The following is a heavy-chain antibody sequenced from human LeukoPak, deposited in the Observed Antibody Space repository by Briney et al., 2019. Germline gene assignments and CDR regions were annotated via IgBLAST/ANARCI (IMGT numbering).Heavy chain of an antibody. V-gene: IGHV3-53*01. J-gene: IGHJ4*02. Sequence: AGGSLRLSCAASGFTVSSNYMSWVRQAPGKGLEWVSVIYSGGSTYYADSVKGRFTISRDNSKNTLYLQMNSLRAEDTAVYYCARATSQWLPYYFDYWGQGTLVTVSS. D-gene: IGHD6-19*01. CDR3: ARATSQWLPYYFDY. CDR1: GFTVSSNY. CDR2: IYSGGST.